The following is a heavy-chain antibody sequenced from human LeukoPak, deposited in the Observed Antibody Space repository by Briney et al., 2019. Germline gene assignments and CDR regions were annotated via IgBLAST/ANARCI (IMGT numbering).Heavy chain of an antibody. V-gene: IGHV4-4*07. Sequence: PSETLSLTCTVSGGSISSYYWSWIRQPAGKGLEWIGRIYTSGSTNYNPSLKSRVTMSVDTSKNQFSLKLRSVTAADTAVYYCARGPTTTYESYYFDSWGQGTLVTVSS. CDR2: IYTSGST. J-gene: IGHJ4*02. CDR1: GGSISSYY. D-gene: IGHD1-26*01. CDR3: ARGPTTTYESYYFDS.